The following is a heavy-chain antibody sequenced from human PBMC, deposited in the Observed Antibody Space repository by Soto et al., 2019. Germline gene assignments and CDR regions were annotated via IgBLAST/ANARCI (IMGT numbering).Heavy chain of an antibody. CDR2: IDGSGGIT. V-gene: IGHV3-23*01. D-gene: IGHD3-10*01. CDR1: GFTSGTTD. Sequence: PGGSLRLSCAASGFTSGTTDMSWVRQAPGQGLESVSTIDGSGGITYYADSVKGRFTISRDNSRNTVYLQMNSLRGADTALYYCVKNSGWFNTWGQGALVTVSS. J-gene: IGHJ5*02. CDR3: VKNSGWFNT.